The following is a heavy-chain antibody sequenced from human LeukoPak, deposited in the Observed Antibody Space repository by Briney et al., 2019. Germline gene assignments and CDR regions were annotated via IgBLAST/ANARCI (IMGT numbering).Heavy chain of an antibody. CDR3: ARTNINYDILTGYVAPPYYFDY. Sequence: LSGGSLRLSCAASGFTFSSYEMNWVRQAPGKGLEWVSYISSSGSTIYYADSVKGRFTISRDNAKNSLYLQMNSLRAEDTAVYYCARTNINYDILTGYVAPPYYFDYWGQGTLVTVSS. D-gene: IGHD3-9*01. CDR2: ISSSGSTI. J-gene: IGHJ4*02. V-gene: IGHV3-48*03. CDR1: GFTFSSYE.